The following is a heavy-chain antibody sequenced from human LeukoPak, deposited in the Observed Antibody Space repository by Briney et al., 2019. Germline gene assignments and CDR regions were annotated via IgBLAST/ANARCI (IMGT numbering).Heavy chain of an antibody. CDR1: GGSIRKYY. CDR2: IYYIGTT. D-gene: IGHD3-10*01. J-gene: IGHJ4*02. V-gene: IGHV4-59*01. Sequence: SETLSLTCSVSGGSIRKYYWSWIRQPPGKGLEWIGYIYYIGTTNYNPSLKSRVTISVDTSTDQFSLKLKSVTAADTAVYYCAIGGWFGEPLTYFDYWGPGALVTVSS. CDR3: AIGGWFGEPLTYFDY.